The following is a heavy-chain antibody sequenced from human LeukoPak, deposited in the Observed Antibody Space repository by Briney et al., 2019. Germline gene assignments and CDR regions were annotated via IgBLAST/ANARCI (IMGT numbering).Heavy chain of an antibody. J-gene: IGHJ4*02. CDR2: IKQDASEK. D-gene: IGHD5-24*01. Sequence: GGSLRLSCTASGFTFSSYWMNWVRQAPGKGLEWVANIKQDASEKYYVDSVKGRFTISRDNAKKSLYLQMNSLRAEDTAVYYCARETEMANLDYWGQGTLVTVSS. V-gene: IGHV3-7*04. CDR1: GFTFSSYW. CDR3: ARETEMANLDY.